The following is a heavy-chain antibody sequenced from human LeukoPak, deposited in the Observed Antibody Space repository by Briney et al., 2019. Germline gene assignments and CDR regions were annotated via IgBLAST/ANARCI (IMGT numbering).Heavy chain of an antibody. CDR3: ARERGSSGYYGVFDAFDM. CDR2: ISYDESNQ. Sequence: GGSLRLSCAASGFTFSSYAMHWVRQAPGKGLEWVAVISYDESNQYYTDSVKGRFTISRDNSKNTLYLQMNSLRAEDTAMYYCARERGSSGYYGVFDAFDMWGQGTMVTVSS. J-gene: IGHJ3*02. V-gene: IGHV3-30-3*01. D-gene: IGHD3-22*01. CDR1: GFTFSSYA.